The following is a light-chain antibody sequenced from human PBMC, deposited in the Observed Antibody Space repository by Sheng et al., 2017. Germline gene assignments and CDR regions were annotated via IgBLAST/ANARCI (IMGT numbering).Light chain of an antibody. J-gene: IGKJ1*01. Sequence: EIVLTQSPGTLSLSPGERATLSCRASQSVSSSYLAWYQQKPGQAPRLLIYGVSSRATGIPDRFSGYGSGTDFTLTISRLEPEDVGVYYCQQYGSSPQTFGQGTKVEMK. CDR3: QQYGSSPQT. V-gene: IGKV3-20*01. CDR2: GVS. CDR1: QSVSSSY.